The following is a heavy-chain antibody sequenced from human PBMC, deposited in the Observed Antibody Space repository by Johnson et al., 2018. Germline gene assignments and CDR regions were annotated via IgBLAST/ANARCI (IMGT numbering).Heavy chain of an antibody. D-gene: IGHD6-13*01. CDR1: GFTFTNYW. J-gene: IGHJ4*02. Sequence: VQLVQSGGGLVQPGGSLRLSCAASGFTFTNYWMSWVRQAPGKGLEWVANIKQDGSEKYYVDSVKGRFTVSRDNVENSLSLQMNSLRAGETAVYYCARRIAGSATGGNFDHWGQGTLVTVSS. CDR3: ARRIAGSATGGNFDH. V-gene: IGHV3-7*01. CDR2: IKQDGSEK.